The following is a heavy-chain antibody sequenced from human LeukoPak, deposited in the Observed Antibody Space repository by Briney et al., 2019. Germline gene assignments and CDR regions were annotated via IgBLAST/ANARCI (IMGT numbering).Heavy chain of an antibody. CDR2: IGDNGYAT. CDR1: GFTFSSYA. Sequence: GGPLRLSCIASGFTFSSYAMYWVRQSPGKGLEWVSGIGDNGYATGYSDYVRGRFTISRDNSRNTVYLQLNSLRAEDTGLYFCAKMGDFGGNTRYFQHWGQGTLVTVSS. J-gene: IGHJ1*01. CDR3: AKMGDFGGNTRYFQH. D-gene: IGHD4-23*01. V-gene: IGHV3-23*01.